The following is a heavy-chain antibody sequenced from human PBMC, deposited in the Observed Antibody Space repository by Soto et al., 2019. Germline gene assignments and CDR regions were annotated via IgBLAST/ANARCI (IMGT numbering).Heavy chain of an antibody. V-gene: IGHV4-34*01. CDR3: ARGRARGSSSPSDY. Sequence: QVQLPQWGAGLLKPSETLSLTCAVYGGSFSGYYWSWIRQPPGKGLEWIGEINHSGSTNYNPSLKCRVTISVDTSKNQFSLKLSSVTAADTAVYYCARGRARGSSSPSDYWGQGTLVTVSS. CDR2: INHSGST. CDR1: GGSFSGYY. J-gene: IGHJ4*02. D-gene: IGHD6-6*01.